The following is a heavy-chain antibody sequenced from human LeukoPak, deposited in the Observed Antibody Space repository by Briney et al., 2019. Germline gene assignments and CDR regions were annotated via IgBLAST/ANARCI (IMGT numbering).Heavy chain of an antibody. V-gene: IGHV3-21*01. CDR2: ISSSSNYI. CDR1: GFTFSSYE. J-gene: IGHJ1*01. Sequence: GGSLRLSCAASGFTFSSYEMNWVRQAPGKGLEWVSSISSSSNYIYYSDSVKGRFTISRDNAKNSLSLQMNSLRAEDTAVYYCARESLNDQYFQHWGQGTLVTVSS. CDR3: ARESLNDQYFQH. D-gene: IGHD3-16*01.